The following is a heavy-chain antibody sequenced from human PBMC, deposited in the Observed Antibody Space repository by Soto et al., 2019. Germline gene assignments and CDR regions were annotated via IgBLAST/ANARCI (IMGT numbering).Heavy chain of an antibody. CDR2: IYYSGST. V-gene: IGHV4-39*01. Sequence: SENLSLTCSVSGGSINSSSYFWGWVRQPPGKGLEWIGSIYYSGSTYYNPSLRSRVTISVDTSKNQFSLKLSSVTAADTAVFYCARHYSSGSRNWFDPWGQGTLVTV. J-gene: IGHJ5*02. CDR1: GGSINSSSYF. D-gene: IGHD6-19*01. CDR3: ARHYSSGSRNWFDP.